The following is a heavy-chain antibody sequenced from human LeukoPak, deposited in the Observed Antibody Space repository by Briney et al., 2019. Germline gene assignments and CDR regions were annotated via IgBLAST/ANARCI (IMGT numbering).Heavy chain of an antibody. Sequence: SETLSLTRTVSGGSISSSSYYWGWIRQPPGKGLEWIGSIYYSGSTYYNPSLKSRVTISVDTSKNQFSLKLSSVTAADTAVYYCARQHGYSSSWYDYWGQGTLVTVSS. CDR2: IYYSGST. J-gene: IGHJ4*02. D-gene: IGHD6-13*01. CDR1: GGSISSSSYY. CDR3: ARQHGYSSSWYDY. V-gene: IGHV4-39*01.